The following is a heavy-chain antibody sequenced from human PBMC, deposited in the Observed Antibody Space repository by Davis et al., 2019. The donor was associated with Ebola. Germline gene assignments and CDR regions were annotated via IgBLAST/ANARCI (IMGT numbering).Heavy chain of an antibody. CDR1: GFTFSSYW. D-gene: IGHD1-1*01. CDR2: IKQDGSEK. Sequence: GESLKISCAASGFTFSSYWMNWVRQAPGKGLEWVANIKQDGSEKYYVDSVKGRFTISRDNAKNSLYLQMNSLRAEDTAVYYCERDINWKDVYGLDVWGQGTTVTVSS. CDR3: ERDINWKDVYGLDV. J-gene: IGHJ6*02. V-gene: IGHV3-7*01.